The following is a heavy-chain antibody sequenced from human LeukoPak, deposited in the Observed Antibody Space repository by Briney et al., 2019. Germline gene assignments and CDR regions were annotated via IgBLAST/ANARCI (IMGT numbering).Heavy chain of an antibody. Sequence: PSETLSLTCAVSGYSISSGYYWGWIRQPPGKGLEWIGYIYYSGSTNYNPSLKSRVTISVDTSKNQFSLKLSSVTAADTAVYYCVRRNSGSYYNYYYYYMDVWGKGTTVTVSS. J-gene: IGHJ6*03. D-gene: IGHD1-26*01. CDR3: VRRNSGSYYNYYYYYMDV. CDR1: GYSISSGYY. CDR2: IYYSGST. V-gene: IGHV4-61*01.